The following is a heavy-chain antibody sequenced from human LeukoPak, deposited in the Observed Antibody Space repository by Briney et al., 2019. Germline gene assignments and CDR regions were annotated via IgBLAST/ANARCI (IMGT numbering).Heavy chain of an antibody. CDR1: GFTFSDYS. CDR3: AKHYDIHLNWFDP. J-gene: IGHJ5*02. V-gene: IGHV3-23*01. Sequence: GGSLRLPCAASGFTFSDYSMDWVRQAPGKGLEWVSAISGSGGSTYYADSVKGRFTISRDNSKNTLYLQMNSLRAEDTAVYYCAKHYDIHLNWFDPWGQGTLVTVSS. CDR2: ISGSGGST. D-gene: IGHD3-9*01.